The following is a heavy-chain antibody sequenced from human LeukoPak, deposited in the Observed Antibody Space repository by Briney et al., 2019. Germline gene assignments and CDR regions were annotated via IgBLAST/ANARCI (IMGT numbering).Heavy chain of an antibody. CDR2: INPSGGST. CDR1: GYPFTRYY. J-gene: IGHJ4*02. D-gene: IGHD1-26*01. Sequence: ASVKVSCKASGYPFTRYYMNWVRQAPRQGLGWMGIINPSGGSTSYAQKCQGRVTMTRDMSTSTVYMELSSLRAEDTAVYYCARGKGQGAATTFDYWSQGTLVTVSS. CDR3: ARGKGQGAATTFDY. V-gene: IGHV1-46*01.